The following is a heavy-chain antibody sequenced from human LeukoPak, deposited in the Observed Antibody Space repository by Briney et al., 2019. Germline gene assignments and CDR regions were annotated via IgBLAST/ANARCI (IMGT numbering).Heavy chain of an antibody. D-gene: IGHD6-13*01. Sequence: ETLSLTCTVSGGSISSYYWSWIRQPPGKGLEWIGYIYYSGSTNYNPSLKSRVTISVDTSKNQFSLKLSSVTAADTAVYYCARDAAAEGWFDPWGQGTLVTVSS. V-gene: IGHV4-59*01. CDR3: ARDAAAEGWFDP. J-gene: IGHJ5*02. CDR2: IYYSGST. CDR1: GGSISSYY.